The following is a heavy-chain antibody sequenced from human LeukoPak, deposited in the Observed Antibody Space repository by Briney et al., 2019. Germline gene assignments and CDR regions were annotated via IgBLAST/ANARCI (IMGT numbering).Heavy chain of an antibody. D-gene: IGHD2-15*01. CDR3: ASQGGFDD. CDR1: GFTFSSYT. Sequence: GGSLRLSCAASGFTFSSYTMNWVRQAPGKGLEWVSSISSGSTYIYYADSVKGRFTISRDNAKNSLHLQMNSLRGEDTAVYYCASQGGFDDWGRGTLVTVSS. CDR2: ISSGSTYI. V-gene: IGHV3-21*01. J-gene: IGHJ4*02.